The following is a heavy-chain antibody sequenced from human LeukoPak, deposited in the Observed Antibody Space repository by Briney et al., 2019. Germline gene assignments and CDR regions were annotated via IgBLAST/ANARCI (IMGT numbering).Heavy chain of an antibody. Sequence: GGSLRLSCAASGFTFSSYWMHWVRQAPGKGLVWVSRINSDGSSTSYADSVKGRFTISRDNSKNTLYLQMNSLRAEDTAVYYCARDYYYDSSGYPQVGYGMDVWGQGTTVTVSS. V-gene: IGHV3-74*01. CDR1: GFTFSSYW. CDR3: ARDYYYDSSGYPQVGYGMDV. D-gene: IGHD3-22*01. CDR2: INSDGSST. J-gene: IGHJ6*02.